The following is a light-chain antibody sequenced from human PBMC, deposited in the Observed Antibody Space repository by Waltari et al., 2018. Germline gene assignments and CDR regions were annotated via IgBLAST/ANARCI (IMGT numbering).Light chain of an antibody. CDR2: GVN. CDR1: GSNIGAYD. J-gene: IGLJ2*01. CDR3: QSYDPDLSVV. V-gene: IGLV1-40*01. Sequence: QSVLTQPPSVSGAPGQRVAISCTGSGSNIGAYDVHWYQQHPGKAPKLLIYGVNTRPVGVPDRFSGSQFGTSASLAIIGLQAEDEADYYCQSYDPDLSVVFGGGTKLTVL.